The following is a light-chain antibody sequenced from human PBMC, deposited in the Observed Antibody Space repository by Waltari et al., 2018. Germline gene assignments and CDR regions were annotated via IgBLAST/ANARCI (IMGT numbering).Light chain of an antibody. CDR2: DVT. CDR1: RSDVGAYYS. CDR3: CSYAGRYTNYV. V-gene: IGLV2-11*01. Sequence: QSALTQPSSVSGSPGQSGTIPCPGTRSDVGAYYSVSWYQQRPGKAPKLILYDVTERPSGVPDRFSGSKSDNKASLTISGLQADDEADYYCCSYAGRYTNYVFGSGTKVTVL. J-gene: IGLJ1*01.